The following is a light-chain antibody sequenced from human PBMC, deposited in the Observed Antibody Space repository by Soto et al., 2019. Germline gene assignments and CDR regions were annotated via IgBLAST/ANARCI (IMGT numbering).Light chain of an antibody. Sequence: EIVLTQSPGTLSLSPGERATLSCRASRSVSASSLAWYQQKPGQAPRLLIYGASSRATAFPDRFNGSGSGTDFTLTISRLEPEDSAVYYCQQYDTSATFGQGTKLEI. CDR1: RSVSASS. CDR2: GAS. J-gene: IGKJ2*01. V-gene: IGKV3-20*01. CDR3: QQYDTSAT.